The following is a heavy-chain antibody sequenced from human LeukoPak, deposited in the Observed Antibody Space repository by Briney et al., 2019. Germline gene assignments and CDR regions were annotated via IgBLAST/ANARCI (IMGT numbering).Heavy chain of an antibody. CDR2: ISSSGSPI. Sequence: GGSLRLSCAASGFTFSTYEMNWVRQAPGKGLEWVSYISSSGSPIYYADSVKGRFTISRDNSKNTLYLQMHSLRAEDTAVYYCAKALGPAMVRGVIHYWGQGILVTVSS. CDR3: AKALGPAMVRGVIHY. CDR1: GFTFSTYE. J-gene: IGHJ4*02. V-gene: IGHV3-48*03. D-gene: IGHD3-10*01.